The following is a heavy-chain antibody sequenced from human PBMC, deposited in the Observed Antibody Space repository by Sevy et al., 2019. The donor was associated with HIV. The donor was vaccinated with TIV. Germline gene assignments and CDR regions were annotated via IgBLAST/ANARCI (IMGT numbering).Heavy chain of an antibody. CDR3: ARGRRSYYDFSKGGFDY. Sequence: ASVKVSCKASGYTFTSYDIYWVRQATGQGLEWMGWMNPNSGNTDEAQKFQGRVTMTRNTSISTAYMELSSLRSEDTAMYYCARGRRSYYDFSKGGFDYWGQGTLVTVSS. CDR2: MNPNSGNT. CDR1: GYTFTSYD. V-gene: IGHV1-8*01. D-gene: IGHD3-3*01. J-gene: IGHJ4*02.